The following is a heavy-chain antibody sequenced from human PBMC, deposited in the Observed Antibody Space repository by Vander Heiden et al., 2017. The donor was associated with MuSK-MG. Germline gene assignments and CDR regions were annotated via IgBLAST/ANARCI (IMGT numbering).Heavy chain of an antibody. J-gene: IGHJ4*02. V-gene: IGHV4-39*01. CDR3: ARQLQYSSSCFDY. Sequence: QLQLQESGPGLVKPSETLSLTCTVSGGSISSSSYYWGWIRQPPGKGLEWIGSIYYSGSTYYNPSLKGRVTISVDTSKNQFSLKLSSVTAADTAVYYCARQLQYSSSCFDYWGQGTLVTVSS. CDR1: GGSISSSSYY. D-gene: IGHD6-13*01. CDR2: IYYSGST.